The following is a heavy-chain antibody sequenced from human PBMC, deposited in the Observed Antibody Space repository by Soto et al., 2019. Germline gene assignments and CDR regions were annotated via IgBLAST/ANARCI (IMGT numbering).Heavy chain of an antibody. CDR2: IIPIFGPT. D-gene: IGHD2-15*01. Sequence: QVQLVQSGAEVKKPGSSVKVSCKASGGTFNTYAINWVRQAPGQGLEWMGGIIPIFGPTNYTQKFQGRVTITAEISTSTAFMEVSSLRSEDTAVYYCARDGYCSGGSCYSLGYWGQGTLVTVSS. CDR1: GGTFNTYA. CDR3: ARDGYCSGGSCYSLGY. V-gene: IGHV1-69*06. J-gene: IGHJ4*02.